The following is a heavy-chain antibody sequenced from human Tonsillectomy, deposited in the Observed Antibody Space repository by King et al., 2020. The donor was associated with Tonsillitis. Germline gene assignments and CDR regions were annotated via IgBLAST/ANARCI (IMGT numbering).Heavy chain of an antibody. V-gene: IGHV1-46*01. CDR3: ARDKVTVVRGLMFDAFDI. CDR1: GYTFTNSY. CDR2: ISPRGGST. D-gene: IGHD3-10*01. J-gene: IGHJ3*02. Sequence: QLVQSGAEVKKPGASVKVSCKASGYTFTNSYIHWVRQAPGQGLEWMGIISPRGGSTSYAQKFQGRVTMTRDTSTSSVYMELSSLRSEDTAVYYCARDKVTVVRGLMFDAFDIWGQGTMVTVSS.